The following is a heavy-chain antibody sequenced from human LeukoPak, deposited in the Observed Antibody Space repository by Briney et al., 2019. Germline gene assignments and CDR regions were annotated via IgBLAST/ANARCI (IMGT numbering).Heavy chain of an antibody. Sequence: SETLSLTCTVSGGSISSYYWSWTRQPPGKGLEWIGYIYYSGSTNYNPSLKSRVTISVDTSKNQFSLKLSSVTAADTAVYYCARHSVITMVRGVITPFDPWGQGTLVTVSS. CDR1: GGSISSYY. CDR3: ARHSVITMVRGVITPFDP. V-gene: IGHV4-59*08. D-gene: IGHD3-10*01. J-gene: IGHJ5*02. CDR2: IYYSGST.